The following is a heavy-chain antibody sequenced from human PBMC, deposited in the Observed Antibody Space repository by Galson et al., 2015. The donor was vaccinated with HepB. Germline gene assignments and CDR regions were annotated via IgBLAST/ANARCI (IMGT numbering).Heavy chain of an antibody. CDR1: GYTFTSYG. J-gene: IGHJ4*02. V-gene: IGHV1-18*01. Sequence: SVKVSCKASGYTFTSYGISWVRQAPGQGLEWMGWISGYNGKINYAQKLQGRVTVTTDTSTSTAYMELRSLRSDDTVVYYCARDRRGGFWGLSEGYGSGSGFFDYWGQGTLVTVSS. CDR2: ISGYNGKI. D-gene: IGHD3-10*01. CDR3: ARDRRGGFWGLSEGYGSGSGFFDY.